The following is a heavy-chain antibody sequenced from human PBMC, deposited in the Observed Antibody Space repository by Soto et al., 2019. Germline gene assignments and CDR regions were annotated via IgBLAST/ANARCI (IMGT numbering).Heavy chain of an antibody. Sequence: QVQLVQSGAEVKKPGSSVKVSCKAFGGTFSSYAISWVRQAPGQGLEWMGGIIPIFGTANYAQKFQGRVTITADESTSIAYMELSSLRSEDTAVYYCAAKIEQLGDFDYWGQGTLVTVSS. CDR1: GGTFSSYA. V-gene: IGHV1-69*01. CDR2: IIPIFGTA. J-gene: IGHJ4*02. D-gene: IGHD6-13*01. CDR3: AAKIEQLGDFDY.